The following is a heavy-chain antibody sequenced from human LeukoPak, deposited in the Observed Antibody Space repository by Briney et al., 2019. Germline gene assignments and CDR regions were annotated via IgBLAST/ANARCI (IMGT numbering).Heavy chain of an antibody. D-gene: IGHD5-12*01. CDR3: ANDPEKDKVATEAGYYFDN. CDR2: ISSSSSYI. J-gene: IGHJ4*02. V-gene: IGHV3-21*01. Sequence: PGGSLRLSCAASGFTFSSYSMNWVRQAPGKGLEWVSSISSSSSYIYYADSVKGRFTISRDNSKNTLYLQMNSLRAEDTAVYYCANDPEKDKVATEAGYYFDNWGQGTLVTVSS. CDR1: GFTFSSYS.